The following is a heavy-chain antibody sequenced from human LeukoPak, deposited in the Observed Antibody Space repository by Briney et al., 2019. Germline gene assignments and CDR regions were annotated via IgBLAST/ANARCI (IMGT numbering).Heavy chain of an antibody. CDR3: AKARSKWELLSECDY. CDR2: ISYDGSNK. V-gene: IGHV3-30*18. D-gene: IGHD1-26*01. Sequence: PGGSLRLSCAASGFTFSSYGMHWVRQAPGKGLEWVAVISYDGSNKYYADSVKGRFTISRDNSKNTLYLQMNSLRAEDTAVYYCAKARSKWELLSECDYWGQGTLVTVSS. J-gene: IGHJ4*02. CDR1: GFTFSSYG.